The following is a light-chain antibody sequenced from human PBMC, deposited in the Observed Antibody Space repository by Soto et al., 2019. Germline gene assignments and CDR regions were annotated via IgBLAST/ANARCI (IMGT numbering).Light chain of an antibody. CDR2: VNSDGSH. Sequence: QPVLTQSPSDSASLGASVKLTCTLTSGHRSYAIAWHQQQPEKGPRYLMKVNSDGSHTKGDGIPDRFSGSSSGAERYLTISSLQYEDEADYYCQTWGTGIRVVFGGGTKLTVL. V-gene: IGLV4-69*02. CDR1: SGHRSYA. J-gene: IGLJ2*01. CDR3: QTWGTGIRVV.